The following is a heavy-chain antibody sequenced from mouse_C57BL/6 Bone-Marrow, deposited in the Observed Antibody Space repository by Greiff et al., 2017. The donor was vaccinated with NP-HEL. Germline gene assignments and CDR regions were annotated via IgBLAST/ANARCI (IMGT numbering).Heavy chain of an antibody. CDR2: IDPETGGT. Sequence: QVQLQQSGAELVRPGASVTLSCKASGYTFTDYELHWVKQTPVHGLEWIGAIDPETGGTAYNQKFKGKAILTADKSSSTAYMELRSLTSEDSAIYYCTSWDSNYGMDYWGQGTSVTVSS. D-gene: IGHD2-5*01. V-gene: IGHV1-15*01. CDR1: GYTFTDYE. CDR3: TSWDSNYGMDY. J-gene: IGHJ4*01.